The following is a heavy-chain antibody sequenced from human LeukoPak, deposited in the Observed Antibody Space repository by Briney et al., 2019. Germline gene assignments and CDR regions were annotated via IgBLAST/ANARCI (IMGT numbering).Heavy chain of an antibody. CDR3: ARGAWFGETRNWFDP. V-gene: IGHV4-30-2*01. D-gene: IGHD3-10*01. J-gene: IGHJ5*02. CDR2: IYHSGST. Sequence: SETLSLTCAVYGGSFSGYSWSWIRQPPGKGLEWIGYIYHSGSTYYNPSLKSRVTISVDRSKNQFSLKLSSVTAADTAVYYCARGAWFGETRNWFDPWGQGTLVTVSS. CDR1: GGSFSGYS.